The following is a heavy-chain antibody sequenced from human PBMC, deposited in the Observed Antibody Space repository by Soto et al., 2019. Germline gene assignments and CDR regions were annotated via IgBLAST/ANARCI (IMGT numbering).Heavy chain of an antibody. CDR3: ARGKAAAFDI. V-gene: IGHV4-59*01. J-gene: IGHJ3*02. D-gene: IGHD2-15*01. CDR1: GGSISSYY. CDR2: IYYSGST. Sequence: SETLSLTCTLSGGSISSYYWSWIRQPPGKGLEWIGYIYYSGSTNYNPSLKSRVTISVDTSKNQFSLKLSSVTAADTAVYYCARGKAAAFDIWGQGTMVTVSS.